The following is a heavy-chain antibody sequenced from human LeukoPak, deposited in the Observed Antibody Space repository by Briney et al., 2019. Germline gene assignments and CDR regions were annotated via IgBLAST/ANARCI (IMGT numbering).Heavy chain of an antibody. J-gene: IGHJ4*02. V-gene: IGHV4-39*07. D-gene: IGHD2-21*02. CDR1: GGSISSSSYY. Sequence: SETLSLTCTVSGGSISSSSYYWGWIRQPPGKGLEWIGSIYYSGSTYYNPSLKSRVTISVDTSKNQFSLKLSSVTAADTAVYYCARDLCGGDCPTAGIDYWGQGTLDTVSS. CDR3: ARDLCGGDCPTAGIDY. CDR2: IYYSGST.